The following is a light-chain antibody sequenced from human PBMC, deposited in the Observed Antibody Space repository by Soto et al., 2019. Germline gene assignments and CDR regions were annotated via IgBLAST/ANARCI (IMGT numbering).Light chain of an antibody. CDR1: QGLSNY. CDR2: AAS. J-gene: IGKJ1*01. V-gene: IGKV1-27*01. CDR3: RGDSRVPWP. Sequence: DIQMTQPPSSLSASVGDRVTITCRASQGLSNYLAWYQQKPGKVPKLLIYAASTLQSGVPSRLSGSGAGIDFTLTISSLQPEEVATYYCRGDSRVPWPCGQGTKVEIQ.